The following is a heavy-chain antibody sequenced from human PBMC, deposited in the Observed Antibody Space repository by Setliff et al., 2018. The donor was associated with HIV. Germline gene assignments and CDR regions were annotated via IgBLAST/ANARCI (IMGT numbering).Heavy chain of an antibody. V-gene: IGHV1-2*06. Sequence: ASVKVSCKASGYNFTGHHIQWMRQAPGQGLEWMGLINPNMGDTQYAQKFQGRIIMTRDTSINTVYMELSSLTSDDTTLYYCARQDIPTGYYLFDYWGQGTQVTVSS. CDR1: GYNFTGHH. J-gene: IGHJ4*02. CDR2: INPNMGDT. D-gene: IGHD3-9*01. CDR3: ARQDIPTGYYLFDY.